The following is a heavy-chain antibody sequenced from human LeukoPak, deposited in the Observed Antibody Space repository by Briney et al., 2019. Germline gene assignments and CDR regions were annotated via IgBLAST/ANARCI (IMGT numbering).Heavy chain of an antibody. Sequence: SETLSLTCTVSGGSISSSSYHWGWIRQPPGQGLEWIGSIYFSGTTFYNPSLKSRVTISVDTSKNQFSLKVSSVTAADTAVYYCARGAHVLRYFDWSAGVTEYFQHWGQGTLVTVSS. D-gene: IGHD3-9*01. J-gene: IGHJ1*01. V-gene: IGHV4-39*01. CDR2: IYFSGTT. CDR1: GGSISSSSYH. CDR3: ARGAHVLRYFDWSAGVTEYFQH.